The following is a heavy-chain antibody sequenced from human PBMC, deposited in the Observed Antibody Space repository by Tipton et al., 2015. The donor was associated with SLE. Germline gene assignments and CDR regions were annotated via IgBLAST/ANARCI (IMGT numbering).Heavy chain of an antibody. V-gene: IGHV4-31*03. CDR1: GASISGGAYY. CDR3: ARGSRDSIYYYYGLDV. CDR2: IYYSGST. Sequence: TLSLTCNISGASISGGAYYWSWIRQHPGKGLEWIGYIYYSGSTFYNPSLKSRLTLSLDTSEKQFSLKLSSVTAADTAVYYCARGSRDSIYYYYGLDVWGQGTTVTVSS. J-gene: IGHJ6*02. D-gene: IGHD2-15*01.